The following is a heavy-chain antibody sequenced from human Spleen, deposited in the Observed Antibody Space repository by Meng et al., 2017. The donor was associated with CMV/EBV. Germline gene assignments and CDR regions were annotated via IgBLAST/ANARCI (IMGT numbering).Heavy chain of an antibody. CDR3: AKGGGATAYYYGMDV. CDR1: GFTFSSYA. Sequence: GESLKISCAASGFTFSSYAMSWVRQAPGKGLEWVSHNSGSGGITHSADSVKGRFTISRDNSKNILYLQVKSLRVEDTAVYYCAKGGGATAYYYGMDVWGQGTTVTVSS. J-gene: IGHJ6*02. D-gene: IGHD1-26*01. CDR2: NSGSGGIT. V-gene: IGHV3-23*01.